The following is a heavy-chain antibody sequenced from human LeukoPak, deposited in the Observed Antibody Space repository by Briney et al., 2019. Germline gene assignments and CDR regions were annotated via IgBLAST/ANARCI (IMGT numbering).Heavy chain of an antibody. J-gene: IGHJ5*02. D-gene: IGHD6-13*01. CDR1: GGSFSGYY. V-gene: IGHV4-34*01. Sequence: SETLSLTCAVYGGSFSGYYWSWIRQPPGKGLEWIGEINHSGSTNYNPSLKSRVTISVDTSKNQFSLKLSSVTAADTAVYYCARGRNARQQLPPYNWFDPWGQGTLVTVSS. CDR3: ARGRNARQQLPPYNWFDP. CDR2: INHSGST.